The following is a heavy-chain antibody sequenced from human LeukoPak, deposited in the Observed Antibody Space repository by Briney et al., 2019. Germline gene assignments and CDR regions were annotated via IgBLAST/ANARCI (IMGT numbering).Heavy chain of an antibody. D-gene: IGHD5-18*01. CDR1: GFTFSSYW. V-gene: IGHV3-7*01. CDR2: IKQDGSEK. Sequence: PGGSLRLSCAASGFTFSSYWMSWVRQAPGKGLEWVANIKQDGSEKYYADSVKGRFTISRDNSKNTLYLQMNSLRAEDTAVYYCARSGRRGYSYGYRFKYYYDYWGQGTLVTVSS. CDR3: ARSGRRGYSYGYRFKYYYDY. J-gene: IGHJ4*02.